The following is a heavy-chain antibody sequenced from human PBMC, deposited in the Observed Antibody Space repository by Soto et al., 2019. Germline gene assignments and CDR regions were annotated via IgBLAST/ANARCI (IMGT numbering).Heavy chain of an antibody. CDR1: GGSFSGHS. CDR2: INHSGRV. CDR3: STRAYDTNGYYRFDT. D-gene: IGHD3-22*01. Sequence: SETLSLTCAVYGGSFSGHSWTWIRQSPGKGLEWIGDINHSGRVNYSPSLKSRVTISLDTSKNQFSLTLSAVTAADTAMYYCSTRAYDTNGYYRFDTWGQGTLVT. V-gene: IGHV4-34*01. J-gene: IGHJ5*01.